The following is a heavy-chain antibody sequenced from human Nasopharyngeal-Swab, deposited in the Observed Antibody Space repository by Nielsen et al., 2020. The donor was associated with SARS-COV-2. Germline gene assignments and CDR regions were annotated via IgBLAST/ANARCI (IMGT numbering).Heavy chain of an antibody. D-gene: IGHD2-8*01. J-gene: IGHJ5*02. CDR2: INTNTGNP. Sequence: ASVTVPCKASGYTFTSYLMNWLRQAPGQGLEWMGWINTNTGNPTYAQGFTGRFVFSLNTSVSTAYLQISSLKAEDTAVYYCARGGYCTNGVCQDRESWFDPWGQGTLVTVSS. CDR1: GYTFTSYL. CDR3: ARGGYCTNGVCQDRESWFDP. V-gene: IGHV7-4-1*02.